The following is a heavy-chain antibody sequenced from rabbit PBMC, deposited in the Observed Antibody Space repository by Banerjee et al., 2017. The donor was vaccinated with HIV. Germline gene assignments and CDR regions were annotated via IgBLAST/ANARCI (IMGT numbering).Heavy chain of an antibody. CDR1: GFTLSSYW. V-gene: IGHV1S45*01. Sequence: QEQLEESGGDLVKPEGSLTLTCTASGFTLSSYWIWWVRQAPGKGLEWIGCINTGSDYTHYASWAKGRFTISKASSPTVTLQMTSLTAADTATYFCAREEYDGYAGAGYAFNLWGPGTLVTVS. J-gene: IGHJ4*01. CDR2: INTGSDYT. D-gene: IGHD4-2*01. CDR3: AREEYDGYAGAGYAFNL.